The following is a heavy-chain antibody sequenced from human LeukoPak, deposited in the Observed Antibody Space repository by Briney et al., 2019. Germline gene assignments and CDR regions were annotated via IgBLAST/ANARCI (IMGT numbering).Heavy chain of an antibody. J-gene: IGHJ4*02. D-gene: IGHD6-13*01. V-gene: IGHV4-31*11. CDR2: FYYSGST. CDR3: ARGLAAYSSPKNLDY. Sequence: PSETLSLTCAVSGGSISSGGYYWSWIRQHPGKGLEWIGYFYYSGSTYYNPSLKSRLTIALDTSKSQFSLKLSSVTAADTAVYYCARGLAAYSSPKNLDYGSQGTLVTVSS. CDR1: GGSISSGGYY.